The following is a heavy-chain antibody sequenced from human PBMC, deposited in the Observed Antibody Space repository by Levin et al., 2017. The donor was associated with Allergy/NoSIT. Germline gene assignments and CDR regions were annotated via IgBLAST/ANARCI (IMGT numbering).Heavy chain of an antibody. J-gene: IGHJ6*03. D-gene: IGHD4-11*01. CDR2: ISSSSSTI. V-gene: IGHV3-48*02. Sequence: PGGSLRLSCAASGFTFSSYSMNWVRQAPGKGLEWVSYISSSSSTIYYADSVKGRFTISRDNAKNSLYLQMNSLRDEDTAVYYCARVQTYLTTVTTGYYYYYYMDVWGKGTTVTVSS. CDR1: GFTFSSYS. CDR3: ARVQTYLTTVTTGYYYYYYMDV.